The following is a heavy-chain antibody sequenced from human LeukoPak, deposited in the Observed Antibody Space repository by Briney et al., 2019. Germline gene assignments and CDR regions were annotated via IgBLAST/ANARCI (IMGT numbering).Heavy chain of an antibody. D-gene: IGHD3-16*02. CDR3: ARRYDYVWGSYRTYNWFDP. J-gene: IGHJ5*02. CDR2: IYYTGT. CDR1: GGSFTDYY. Sequence: SETLSLTCTVSGGSFTDYYWSWIRQSPGKGLEWIGYIYYTGTSYNPSLKSRVTISTDTSKNQFSLQLSSVTAADTAVYYCARRYDYVWGSYRTYNWFDPWGQGTLVTVSS. V-gene: IGHV4-59*08.